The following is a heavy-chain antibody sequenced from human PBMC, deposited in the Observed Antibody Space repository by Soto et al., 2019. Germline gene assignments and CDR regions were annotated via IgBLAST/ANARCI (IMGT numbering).Heavy chain of an antibody. Sequence: SETLSLTCTVSGGSVSSASYYWSWIRHPPWKGPEWIGYIYYSGSTNYNPSLKSRVTISVDTSKNQFSLKLSSVTAADTAVYYCARDYGSGSYCTAPYFDCWGQGTLVTVSS. CDR1: GGSVSSASYY. CDR3: ARDYGSGSYCTAPYFDC. V-gene: IGHV4-61*01. J-gene: IGHJ4*02. CDR2: IYYSGST. D-gene: IGHD3-10*01.